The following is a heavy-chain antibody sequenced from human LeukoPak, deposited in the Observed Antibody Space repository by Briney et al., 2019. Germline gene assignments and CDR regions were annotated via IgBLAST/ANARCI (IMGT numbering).Heavy chain of an antibody. Sequence: PSETLSLTCDVSGGSISTSDWWSWVRQPPGKGLECIGEIHHSGTTIYSPSLKSRLTISVDKSKNQFSLKLSSVTAADTALYYCARATSYVSGTYSRYYFDSWGQGTLVTVSS. CDR1: GGSISTSDW. CDR2: IHHSGTT. D-gene: IGHD3-10*01. V-gene: IGHV4-4*02. J-gene: IGHJ4*02. CDR3: ARATSYVSGTYSRYYFDS.